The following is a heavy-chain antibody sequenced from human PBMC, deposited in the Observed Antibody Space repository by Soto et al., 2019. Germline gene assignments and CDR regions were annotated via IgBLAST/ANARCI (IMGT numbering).Heavy chain of an antibody. V-gene: IGHV3-23*01. J-gene: IGHJ4*02. CDR2: ISGSGGST. Sequence: GGSLRLSCAASGFTFSSYAMSWVRQAPGKGLEWVSAISGSGGSTYNADSVKGRFTISRDNSKNTLYLQMNSLRAEDTAVYYCAKARDYYDSSGYYYWGQGTLVTVSS. CDR1: GFTFSSYA. D-gene: IGHD3-22*01. CDR3: AKARDYYDSSGYYY.